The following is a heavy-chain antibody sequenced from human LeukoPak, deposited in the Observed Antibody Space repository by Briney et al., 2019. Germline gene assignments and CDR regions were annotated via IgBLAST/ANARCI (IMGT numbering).Heavy chain of an antibody. V-gene: IGHV3-11*01. CDR1: GFTFSDYY. CDR3: ARLAPEDCSSTSCYTGGPYYYMDV. Sequence: GGSLRLSCAASGFTFSDYYMSWICQAPGKGLEWVSYISSSGSTIYYADSVKGRFTISRDNAKNSLYLQMNSLRAEDTAVYYCARLAPEDCSSTSCYTGGPYYYMDVWGKGTTVTVSS. D-gene: IGHD2-2*02. CDR2: ISSSGSTI. J-gene: IGHJ6*03.